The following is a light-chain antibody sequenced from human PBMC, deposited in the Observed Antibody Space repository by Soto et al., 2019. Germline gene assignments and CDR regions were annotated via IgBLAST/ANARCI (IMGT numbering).Light chain of an antibody. V-gene: IGKV1-5*01. CDR2: DAS. CDR1: QSISSW. CDR3: QHPSPT. Sequence: DIQMTQSPSTLSASVGDRVTITCRASQSISSWLAWYQQKPGKAPKLLIYDASSLESGVPSRFSGSGSGTEFTLTISSLQPDYFATYYCQHPSPTFGQGTKVEIK. J-gene: IGKJ1*01.